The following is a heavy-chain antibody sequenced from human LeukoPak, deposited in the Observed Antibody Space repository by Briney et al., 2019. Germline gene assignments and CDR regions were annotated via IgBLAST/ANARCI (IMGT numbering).Heavy chain of an antibody. CDR1: GYTFTSYA. J-gene: IGHJ6*02. CDR2: INTNTGNP. CDR3: ARERGYYDFWSGYSVYYYGMDV. D-gene: IGHD3-3*01. V-gene: IGHV7-4-1*02. Sequence: ASVKVSCKASGYTFTSYAMNWVRQAPGQGLEWMGWINTNTGNPTYAQGFTGRFVFSLDPSVSTAYLQISSLKAEDTAVYYCARERGYYDFWSGYSVYYYGMDVWGQGTTVTVSS.